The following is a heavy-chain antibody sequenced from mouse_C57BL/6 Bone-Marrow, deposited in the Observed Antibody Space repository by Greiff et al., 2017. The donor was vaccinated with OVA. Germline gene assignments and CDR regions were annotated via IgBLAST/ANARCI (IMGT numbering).Heavy chain of an antibody. V-gene: IGHV1-52*01. Sequence: VQLQQPGAELVRPGSSVKLSCKASGYTFTSYWMHWVKQRPIQGLEWIGNIDPSDSETHYNQKFKDKATLTVDKSSSTAYMQLSSLTSEDSAVYYCARSSYDYLYAMDYWGQGTSVTVSS. CDR3: ARSSYDYLYAMDY. D-gene: IGHD2-4*01. CDR2: IDPSDSET. J-gene: IGHJ4*01. CDR1: GYTFTSYW.